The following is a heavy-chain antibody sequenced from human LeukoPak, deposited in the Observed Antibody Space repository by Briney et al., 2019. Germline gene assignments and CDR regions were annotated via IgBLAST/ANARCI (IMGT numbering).Heavy chain of an antibody. CDR1: GFTVSSNY. D-gene: IGHD4-17*01. J-gene: IGHJ4*02. Sequence: GGSLTLSCAASGFTVSSNYMSWVRQAPGKGLEWVSVIYSGGSTYYAYSVKGRFTISRDNSKNTLYLQMNSLRAEDTAVYYCARDTDYGIDYWGQGTLVTVSS. V-gene: IGHV3-66*01. CDR2: IYSGGST. CDR3: ARDTDYGIDY.